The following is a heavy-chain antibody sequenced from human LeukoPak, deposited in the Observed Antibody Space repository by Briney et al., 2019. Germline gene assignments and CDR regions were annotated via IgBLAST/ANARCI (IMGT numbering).Heavy chain of an antibody. V-gene: IGHV4-30-4*02. D-gene: IGHD1-26*01. J-gene: IGHJ3*02. CDR3: ARPSGSYPEPNGNDAFDI. CDR1: GGSISSGDYY. CDR2: IYYSGST. Sequence: PSETLSLTCTVSGGSISSGDYYWSWIRQPPGKGLEWIGYIYYSGSTYYNPSLKSRVTISVDTSKNQFSLKLSSVTAADTAVYYCARPSGSYPEPNGNDAFDIWGQGTMVTVSS.